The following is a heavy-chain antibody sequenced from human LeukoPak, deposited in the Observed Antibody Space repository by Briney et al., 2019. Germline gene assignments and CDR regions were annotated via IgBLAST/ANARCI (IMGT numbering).Heavy chain of an antibody. D-gene: IGHD1-1*01. Sequence: GESLKISCQGSGYSFTSYWIGWVRQMPGKGLEWMGIIYPGDSDTRYSPSFQGQVTISADKSISTAYLQWSSLKASDTAMYYCARQLEPYGLTSDYWGQGTLVTVSS. CDR1: GYSFTSYW. CDR2: IYPGDSDT. V-gene: IGHV5-51*01. CDR3: ARQLEPYGLTSDY. J-gene: IGHJ4*02.